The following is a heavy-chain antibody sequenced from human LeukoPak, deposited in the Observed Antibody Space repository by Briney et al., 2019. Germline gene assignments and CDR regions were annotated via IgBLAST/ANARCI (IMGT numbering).Heavy chain of an antibody. J-gene: IGHJ4*02. Sequence: ASVKVSCKSSGYNFPRYGVSWVRLAPGQGLEWMGSIITYNGSTNFPRKFQGRVTMTADTSTSTVYMELRSLRSDDTAVYYCTSGGWVRVSHDFDYWGLGTLVTVSS. CDR2: IITYNGST. V-gene: IGHV1-18*01. CDR3: TSGGWVRVSHDFDY. CDR1: GYNFPRYG. D-gene: IGHD6-19*01.